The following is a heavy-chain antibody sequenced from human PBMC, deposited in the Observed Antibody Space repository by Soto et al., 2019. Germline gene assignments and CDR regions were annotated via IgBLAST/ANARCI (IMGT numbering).Heavy chain of an antibody. Sequence: EVQLVESGGGLVKPGGSLRISCAASGFTFTSYSMNWVRQTPGKGLEWVSSISRGSDHIHYADSLKGRFTISRDNAKNSMYLQMNSLRDEDTAVYYCARVIGGYRSGNYYYYGMDVWGQGTTVTVSS. D-gene: IGHD1-26*01. J-gene: IGHJ6*02. CDR2: ISRGSDHI. CDR3: ARVIGGYRSGNYYYYGMDV. CDR1: GFTFTSYS. V-gene: IGHV3-21*01.